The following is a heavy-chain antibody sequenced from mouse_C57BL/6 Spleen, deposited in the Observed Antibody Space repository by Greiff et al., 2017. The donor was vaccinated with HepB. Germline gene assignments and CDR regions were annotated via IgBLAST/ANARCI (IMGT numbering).Heavy chain of an antibody. V-gene: IGHV1-82*01. CDR2: IYPGDGDT. CDR3: ASEGLIRGDAMDY. J-gene: IGHJ4*01. Sequence: QVQLQQSGPELVKPGASVKISCKASGYAFSSSWMNWVKQRPGKGLEWIGRIYPGDGDTNYNGKFKGKATLTADKSSSTAYMQLSSLTSEDSAVYVCASEGLIRGDAMDYWGQGTSVTVSS. D-gene: IGHD1-2*01. CDR1: GYAFSSSW.